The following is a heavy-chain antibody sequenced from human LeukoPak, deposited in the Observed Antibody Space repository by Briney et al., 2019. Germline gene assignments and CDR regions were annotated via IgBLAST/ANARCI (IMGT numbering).Heavy chain of an antibody. Sequence: GGSLRLSCAASGFAFSSYVMHWVRQAPGKGLEWVAFIRYDGSNKYYADSVKGRFTISRDNSKNTLYLQMNSLRAEDTAVYYCAKDTVKVTTIRRVPHYMDVWGKGTTVTISS. CDR1: GFAFSSYV. J-gene: IGHJ6*03. V-gene: IGHV3-30*02. CDR3: AKDTVKVTTIRRVPHYMDV. CDR2: IRYDGSNK. D-gene: IGHD5-12*01.